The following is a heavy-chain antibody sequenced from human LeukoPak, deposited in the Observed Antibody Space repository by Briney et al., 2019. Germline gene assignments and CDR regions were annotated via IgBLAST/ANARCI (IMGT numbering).Heavy chain of an antibody. J-gene: IGHJ4*02. Sequence: SQTLSLTCTVSGGSISSGSYYWNWIRQPAGKGLEWIGRIYTSGSTNYNPSLKSRITISVDTSKNQFSLKLSSVTAADTAVYYCARDLGIRGPFDYWGQGTLVTVSS. CDR3: ARDLGIRGPFDY. CDR2: IYTSGST. V-gene: IGHV4-61*02. D-gene: IGHD2-15*01. CDR1: GGSISSGSYY.